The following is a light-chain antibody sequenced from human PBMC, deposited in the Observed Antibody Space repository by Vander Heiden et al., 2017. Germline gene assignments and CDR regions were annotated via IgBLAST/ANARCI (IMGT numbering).Light chain of an antibody. CDR3: SSWTSSSTLA. CDR1: SSDVGTYNY. V-gene: IGLV2-14*03. Sequence: QSALTQPASVSGSPGQSITISCTGTSSDVGTYNYVSWYQLHPGKAPKLMIYDVSARPSGVSNRFSGSKSGNTASLTISGLQAEDETDYYCSSWTSSSTLAFGGGTKLTVL. J-gene: IGLJ2*01. CDR2: DVS.